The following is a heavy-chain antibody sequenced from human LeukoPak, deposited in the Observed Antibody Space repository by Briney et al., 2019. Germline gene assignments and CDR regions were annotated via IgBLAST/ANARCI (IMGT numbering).Heavy chain of an antibody. CDR1: GFTFNGCG. CDR2: ILYDGSRQ. D-gene: IGHD3-10*01. V-gene: IGHV3-30*18. J-gene: IGHJ6*02. CDR3: VKSSGTDDYGMDA. Sequence: QTGRSLRLSCAASGFTFNGCGMHWVRHAPGKGLGWVARILYDGSRQYYTDSVKGRFTIARDNSKNTLFLEMDSLRVEDTAVYYCVKSSGTDDYGMDAWGQGTTVTVSS.